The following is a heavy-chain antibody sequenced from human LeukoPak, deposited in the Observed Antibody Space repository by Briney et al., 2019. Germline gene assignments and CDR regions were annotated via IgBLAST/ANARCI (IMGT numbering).Heavy chain of an antibody. V-gene: IGHV4-59*08. CDR3: VTSIGPYGSKNGFDV. Sequence: PSETLSLTCTVSGGSISNYYWTWMRQPPGKELEWIGNIYYTGNTNYNPSPKSRVSISVDTSRNQFSLTLTSVTAADTAVYYCVTSIGPYGSKNGFDVWGPGTMVTVSS. J-gene: IGHJ3*01. CDR2: IYYTGNT. CDR1: GGSISNYY. D-gene: IGHD6-19*01.